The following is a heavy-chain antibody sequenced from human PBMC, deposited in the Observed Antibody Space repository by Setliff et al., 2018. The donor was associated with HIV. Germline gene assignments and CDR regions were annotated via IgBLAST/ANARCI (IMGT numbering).Heavy chain of an antibody. D-gene: IGHD6-19*01. CDR1: GFTFNHYG. V-gene: IGHV1-18*01. Sequence: ASVQVSCKTSGFTFNHYGITWVRQAPGQGLEWMGWISAYNGDTKYSQTFQGRVTMTTDTSTATAFMELRSLRSDDTAVYYCARDPSNTSGWLPYYDYWGQGTLVTVSS. CDR3: ARDPSNTSGWLPYYDY. CDR2: ISAYNGDT. J-gene: IGHJ4*02.